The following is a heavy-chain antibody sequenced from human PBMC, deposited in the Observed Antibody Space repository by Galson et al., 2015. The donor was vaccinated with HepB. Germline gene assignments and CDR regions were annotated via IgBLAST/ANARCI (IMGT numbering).Heavy chain of an antibody. D-gene: IGHD6-6*01. V-gene: IGHV3-30-3*01. J-gene: IGHJ2*01. Sequence: SLRLSCAASGFTFSSYAMHWVRQAPGKGLEWVAVISYDGSNKYYADSVKGRFTISRDNSKNTLYLQMNSLRAEDTAVYYCARDRAPLETYYWYFDLWGRGTLVTVSS. CDR1: GFTFSSYA. CDR2: ISYDGSNK. CDR3: ARDRAPLETYYWYFDL.